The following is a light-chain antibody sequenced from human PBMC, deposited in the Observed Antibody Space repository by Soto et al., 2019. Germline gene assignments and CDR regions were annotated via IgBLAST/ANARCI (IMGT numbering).Light chain of an antibody. CDR2: QTS. Sequence: EIVLTQSPATLSSFPGDRVTLSCRASQYINTRLAWYQHRPGQAPRLLIYQTSIRDAGIPDRVSASGTGTDVTLTISDVQPEDFAVYYCHQRQSWPRTFGQGTKVDIK. CDR3: HQRQSWPRT. CDR1: QYINTR. V-gene: IGKV3-11*01. J-gene: IGKJ1*01.